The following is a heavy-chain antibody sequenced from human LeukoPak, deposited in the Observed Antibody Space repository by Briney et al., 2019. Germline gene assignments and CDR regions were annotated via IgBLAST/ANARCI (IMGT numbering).Heavy chain of an antibody. Sequence: PGGSLRLSCAASGFTFSSYGMHWVRQAPGKGLEWVAVILYDGSNEYYADSLKGRFTISRDNSKNTLYLQMNSLRPEDTAVYYCARLGYCSSTSCSIDYWGQGTLVTVSS. J-gene: IGHJ4*02. D-gene: IGHD2-2*01. CDR3: ARLGYCSSTSCSIDY. V-gene: IGHV3-30*03. CDR2: ILYDGSNE. CDR1: GFTFSSYG.